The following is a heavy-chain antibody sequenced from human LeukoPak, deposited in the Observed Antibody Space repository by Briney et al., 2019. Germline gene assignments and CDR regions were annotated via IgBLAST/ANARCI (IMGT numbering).Heavy chain of an antibody. V-gene: IGHV3-21*04. CDR3: AKVYSSSSAFDLDAFDI. J-gene: IGHJ3*02. D-gene: IGHD6-6*01. CDR2: ISSSSSYI. CDR1: GFTFSSYS. Sequence: GGSLRLSCAASGFTFSSYSMNWVRQAPGKGLEWVSSISSSSSYIYYADSVKGRFTISRDNSKNTLYLQMNSLRAEDTAVYYCAKVYSSSSAFDLDAFDIWGQGTMVTVSS.